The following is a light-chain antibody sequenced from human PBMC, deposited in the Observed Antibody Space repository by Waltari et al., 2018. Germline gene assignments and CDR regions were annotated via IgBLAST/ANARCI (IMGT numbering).Light chain of an antibody. CDR1: SSNLGSNS. V-gene: IGLV1-47*01. Sequence: QSVLTQPPSASGTPGQRVTTSCSGSSSNLGSNSVYWYQQLPGTAPKLLIYRNNERPSGVPDRFSGSKSGTSASLAISGLLSEDESDYYCAAWDDSLSGYWVFGGGTKLTVL. J-gene: IGLJ3*02. CDR2: RNN. CDR3: AAWDDSLSGYWV.